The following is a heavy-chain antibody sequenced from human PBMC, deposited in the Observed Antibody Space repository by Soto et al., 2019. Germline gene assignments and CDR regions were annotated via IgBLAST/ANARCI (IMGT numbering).Heavy chain of an antibody. Sequence: GASLRLSCPASGFSILRYAITCASRATGKGLEWGAVIYKCGSHKYYLESVKGRFRISRDSSKNILSLQMNSLRDEDTAVYYCARSRSGAVADSFDFWGQGT. CDR3: ARSRSGAVADSFDF. V-gene: IGHV3-30*04. CDR1: GFSILRYA. J-gene: IGHJ4*02. D-gene: IGHD3-10*01. CDR2: IYKCGSHK.